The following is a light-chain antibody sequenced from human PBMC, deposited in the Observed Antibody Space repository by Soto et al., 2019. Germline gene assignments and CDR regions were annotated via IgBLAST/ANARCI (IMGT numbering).Light chain of an antibody. J-gene: IGKJ5*01. CDR1: QSVSSN. CDR3: QQYNNWPRT. V-gene: IGKV3-15*01. Sequence: EIVMTQSPATLSVSPGERATLSCRASQSVSSNLAWYQQKPGQAPRILIYGASTRATRIPARFSGSWSGTEFSLTISRLQSEDFAVYYCQQYNNWPRTFGQGTRLEIK. CDR2: GAS.